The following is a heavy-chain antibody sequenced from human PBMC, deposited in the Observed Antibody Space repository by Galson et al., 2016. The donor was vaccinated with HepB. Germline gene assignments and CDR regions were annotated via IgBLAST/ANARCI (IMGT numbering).Heavy chain of an antibody. V-gene: IGHV3-30*04. CDR1: GFTFSSSA. CDR2: ISYDGGRK. J-gene: IGHJ6*02. Sequence: SLRLSCAASGFTFSSSAMHWVRQAPGKGLEWVAIISYDGGRKYYADSVKGRFTISRDNSKNTLYLQMNSLRAEDTAVYYCARARRRGLGPFYYYYDMDVWGQGTTVTVSS. CDR3: ARARRRGLGPFYYYYDMDV. D-gene: IGHD1-14*01.